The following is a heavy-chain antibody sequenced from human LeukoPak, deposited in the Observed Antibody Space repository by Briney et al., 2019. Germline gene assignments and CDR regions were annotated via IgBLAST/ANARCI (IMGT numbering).Heavy chain of an antibody. Sequence: GGSLRLSCAASGFTFSSYEMNWVRQAPGKGLEWVSYISSSGSTIYYADSVKGRFTISRDNSKSTLYLQMNSLRAEDTAVYYCAKEYDYVWGSPVDYWGQGTLVTVSS. J-gene: IGHJ4*02. D-gene: IGHD3-16*01. CDR3: AKEYDYVWGSPVDY. CDR2: ISSSGSTI. CDR1: GFTFSSYE. V-gene: IGHV3-48*03.